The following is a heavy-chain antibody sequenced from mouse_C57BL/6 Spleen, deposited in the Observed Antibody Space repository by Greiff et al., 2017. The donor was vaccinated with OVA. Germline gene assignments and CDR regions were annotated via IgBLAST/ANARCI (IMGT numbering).Heavy chain of an antibody. CDR1: GYTFTDYY. CDR3: ARWLLRRYYFDY. CDR2: INPNNGGT. Sequence: VQLKQSGPELVKPGASVKISCKASGYTFTDYYMNWVKQSHGKSLEWIGDINPNNGGTSYNQKFKGKATLTVDKSSSTAYMELRSLTSEDSAVYYCARWLLRRYYFDYWGQGTTLTVSS. V-gene: IGHV1-26*01. D-gene: IGHD2-3*01. J-gene: IGHJ2*01.